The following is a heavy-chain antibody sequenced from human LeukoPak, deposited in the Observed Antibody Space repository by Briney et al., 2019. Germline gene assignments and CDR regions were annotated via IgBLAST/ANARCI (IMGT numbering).Heavy chain of an antibody. Sequence: ASVKVSCKASGGTFSSYGISWVRQAPGQGLEWMGWINVYNGNTNYAQKLQGRVTMTTDTSTSTAYMELRSLRSDDTAVYYCARVELLLYGMDVWGQGTTVTVSS. D-gene: IGHD3-10*01. CDR1: GGTFSSYG. V-gene: IGHV1-18*01. CDR2: INVYNGNT. CDR3: ARVELLLYGMDV. J-gene: IGHJ6*02.